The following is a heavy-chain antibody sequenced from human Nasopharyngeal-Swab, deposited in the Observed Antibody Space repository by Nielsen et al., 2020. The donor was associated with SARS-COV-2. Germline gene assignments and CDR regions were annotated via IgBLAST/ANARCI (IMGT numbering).Heavy chain of an antibody. J-gene: IGHJ4*02. CDR1: GFTFSNFA. V-gene: IGHV3-30-3*01. D-gene: IGHD6-19*01. CDR2: ISYDGSSR. CDR3: ARAYTNNGWGHFDH. Sequence: GESLKISCAASGFTFSNFAMHWVRQAPGKGLEWVAVISYDGSSRYDADSVRGRFTVSRDSSINTLYLQMSSLKIEDTAVYYCARAYTNNGWGHFDHWGQGTLVTVSS.